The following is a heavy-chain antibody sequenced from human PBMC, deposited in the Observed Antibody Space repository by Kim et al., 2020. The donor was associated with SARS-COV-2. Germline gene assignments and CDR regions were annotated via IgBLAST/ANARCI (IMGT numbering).Heavy chain of an antibody. J-gene: IGHJ5*02. D-gene: IGHD6-13*01. V-gene: IGHV3-23*01. CDR3: AKDPLKYDSNWYPYWFGP. Sequence: VRGRFTISRDNSKNTLYLQMSSLRAEDTALYYCAKDPLKYDSNWYPYWFGPWGQGTLVTVSS.